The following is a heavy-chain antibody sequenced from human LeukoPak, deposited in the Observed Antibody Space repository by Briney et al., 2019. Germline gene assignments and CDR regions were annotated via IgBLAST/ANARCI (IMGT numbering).Heavy chain of an antibody. CDR3: ARDEDYYNSSGYYARWFDP. J-gene: IGHJ5*02. D-gene: IGHD3-22*01. V-gene: IGHV1-69*04. CDR2: ILPILGIA. Sequence: SVKVSCKASGGTFSSYTISWVRQAPGQGLEWIARILPILGIANYAQKFQGRVTITADKSTRTAYMELSSLRSEDTAVYYCARDEDYYNSSGYYARWFDPWGQGTLVTVSS. CDR1: GGTFSSYT.